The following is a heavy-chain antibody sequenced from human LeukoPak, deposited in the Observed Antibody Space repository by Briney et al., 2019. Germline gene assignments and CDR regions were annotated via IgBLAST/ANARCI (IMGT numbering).Heavy chain of an antibody. Sequence: GASVKVSCKASGYTFTSYDINWVRQATGQGLEWMGWMNPNRGNTGYAQKFQGRVTMTRKTSISTAYMEMSSLRSEDTAVYCCARGREQWLVIGGYNWFDPWGQGTLVTVSS. J-gene: IGHJ5*02. CDR1: GYTFTSYD. D-gene: IGHD6-19*01. V-gene: IGHV1-8*01. CDR2: MNPNRGNT. CDR3: ARGREQWLVIGGYNWFDP.